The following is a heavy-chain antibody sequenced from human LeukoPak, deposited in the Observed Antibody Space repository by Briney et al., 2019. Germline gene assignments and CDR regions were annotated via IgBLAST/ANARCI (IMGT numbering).Heavy chain of an antibody. CDR2: IYTSGST. Sequence: SQTLSLTCTVSGGSISSGSYYWSWIRQPAGKGLEWIGRIYTSGSTNYNPSLKSRVTISVDTSKNQFSLKLSSVTAADTAVYYCARAQEWFGELRDDYWGQGTLVTVSS. CDR3: ARAQEWFGELRDDY. V-gene: IGHV4-61*02. CDR1: GGSISSGSYY. J-gene: IGHJ4*02. D-gene: IGHD3-10*01.